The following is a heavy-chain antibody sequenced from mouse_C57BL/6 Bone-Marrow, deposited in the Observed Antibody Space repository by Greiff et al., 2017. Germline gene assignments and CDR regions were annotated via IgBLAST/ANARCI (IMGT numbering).Heavy chain of an antibody. Sequence: QVQLKESGPGLVQPSQSLSITCTVSGFSLTSYGVHWVRQSPGKGLEWLGVRWSDGSTDYNAAFISRLSISKDNSKSQVFFKMNSLQADDTAIYYCARNLDYDDAMDYWGQGTSVTVSS. J-gene: IGHJ4*01. D-gene: IGHD2-4*01. CDR1: GFSLTSYG. V-gene: IGHV2-2*01. CDR2: RWSDGST. CDR3: ARNLDYDDAMDY.